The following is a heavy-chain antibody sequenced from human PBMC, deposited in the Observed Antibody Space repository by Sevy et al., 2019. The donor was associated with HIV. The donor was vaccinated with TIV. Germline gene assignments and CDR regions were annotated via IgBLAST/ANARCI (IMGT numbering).Heavy chain of an antibody. J-gene: IGHJ4*02. V-gene: IGHV2-5*02. D-gene: IGHD6-19*01. Sequence: SGPTLVNPTQTLTLTCTFSGFSLSATGVSVGWIRQPPGKALEWLALIFWDDDKRYSPSLKTRLLITKDSSKNQVVLTMTDMDQIDTGKYFCAQRRPGSTDGWSFDYWGQGALVTVSS. CDR3: AQRRPGSTDGWSFDY. CDR2: IFWDDDK. CDR1: GFSLSATGVS.